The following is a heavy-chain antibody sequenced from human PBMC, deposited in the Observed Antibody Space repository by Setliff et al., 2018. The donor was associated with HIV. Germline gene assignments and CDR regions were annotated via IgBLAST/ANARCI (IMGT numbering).Heavy chain of an antibody. CDR2: IRYDSSNK. D-gene: IGHD6-19*01. J-gene: IGHJ4*02. V-gene: IGHV3-30*02. Sequence: QPGGSLRLSCVASGFTFNDYGMHWVRQAPGKGLEWVTFIRYDSSNKYYADSVKGRFTISRDNSKNMVFLQMNSLRPEDTALYYCAKGASGWSPDYWGQGTLVTVSS. CDR1: GFTFNDYG. CDR3: AKGASGWSPDY.